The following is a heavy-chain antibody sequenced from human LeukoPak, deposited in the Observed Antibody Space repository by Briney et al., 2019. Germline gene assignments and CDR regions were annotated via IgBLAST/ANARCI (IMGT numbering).Heavy chain of an antibody. CDR3: AKDLGRYRNNYFDY. J-gene: IGHJ4*02. CDR2: ISGSGGGT. CDR1: GFTFSSYA. Sequence: QPGGSLRLSCAASGFTFSSYAMSWVRQAPEKGLEWVATISGSGGGTYYADSVKGRFTISRDDSKNTLYLQMNSLRAEDMAVYYCAKDLGRYRNNYFDYWGQGTLVTVSS. V-gene: IGHV3-23*01. D-gene: IGHD1-26*01.